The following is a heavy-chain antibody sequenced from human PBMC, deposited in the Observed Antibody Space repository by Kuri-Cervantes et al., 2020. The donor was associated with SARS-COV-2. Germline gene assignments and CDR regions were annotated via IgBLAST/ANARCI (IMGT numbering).Heavy chain of an antibody. J-gene: IGHJ4*02. Sequence: ASVKVSCKASGYTFTSYYMHWVRQAPGQGLEWMGWINPNSGGTNYAQKFQGRVTMTRDTSISTAYMELRSLRSDDTAVYYCARASGYCSISWCSFPFDYWGQGTLVTVSS. V-gene: IGHV1-2*02. CDR3: ARASGYCSISWCSFPFDY. D-gene: IGHD2-2*01. CDR2: INPNSGGT. CDR1: GYTFTSYY.